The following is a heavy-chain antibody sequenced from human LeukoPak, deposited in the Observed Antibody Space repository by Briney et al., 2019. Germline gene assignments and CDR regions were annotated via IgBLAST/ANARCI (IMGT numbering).Heavy chain of an antibody. CDR2: IIPIFGTA. D-gene: IGHD2-2*01. CDR1: GGTFSSYA. J-gene: IGHJ3*02. Sequence: SVKVSCKASGGTFSSYAISWVRQAPGQGLEWMGGIIPIFGTANYAQKFQGRVTITADESTSTAYMELSSLRSEDTAVYYCASNIVVPAPGAFDIWGQGTMVTVSS. CDR3: ASNIVVPAPGAFDI. V-gene: IGHV1-69*13.